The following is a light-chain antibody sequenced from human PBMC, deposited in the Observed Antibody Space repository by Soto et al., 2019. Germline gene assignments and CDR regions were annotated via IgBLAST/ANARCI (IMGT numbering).Light chain of an antibody. V-gene: IGKV3-20*01. CDR2: GAS. Sequence: EIVLTQSPGTLSLSPGERATLSCRASQSVSSSYLAWYQQKPGQAPRPLIYGASSRATGIPDRFSGSGSGTDLTLTISRLESEDFAVYYCQQYCSSPPITFGQGTRLEIK. CDR3: QQYCSSPPIT. CDR1: QSVSSSY. J-gene: IGKJ5*01.